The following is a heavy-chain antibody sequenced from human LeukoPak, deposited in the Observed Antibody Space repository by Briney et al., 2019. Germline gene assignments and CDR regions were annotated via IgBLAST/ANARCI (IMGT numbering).Heavy chain of an antibody. J-gene: IGHJ4*02. V-gene: IGHV4-34*01. Sequence: SETLSLTCAVYGGSFSGYYWSWIRQPPGKGLEWIGEINHSGSTNYNPSLKSRVTISVDTSKNQFSLKLSSVTAADTAVYYCARGLTERTVYFDYWGQGTLVTVSS. CDR1: GGSFSGYY. D-gene: IGHD1/OR15-1a*01. CDR2: INHSGST. CDR3: ARGLTERTVYFDY.